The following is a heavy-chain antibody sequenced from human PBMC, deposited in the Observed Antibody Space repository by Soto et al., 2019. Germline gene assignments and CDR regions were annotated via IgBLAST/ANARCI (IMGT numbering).Heavy chain of an antibody. Sequence: SETLSLTCTVSGGSISSYYWSWIRQPPGKGLEWIGYIYYSGSTNYNPSLKSRVTISVDTSKNQFSLKLSSVTAADTAVYYCARVGENTAMVTGTFDYWGQGTLVTVSS. CDR3: ARVGENTAMVTGTFDY. V-gene: IGHV4-59*01. J-gene: IGHJ4*02. CDR2: IYYSGST. CDR1: GGSISSYY. D-gene: IGHD5-18*01.